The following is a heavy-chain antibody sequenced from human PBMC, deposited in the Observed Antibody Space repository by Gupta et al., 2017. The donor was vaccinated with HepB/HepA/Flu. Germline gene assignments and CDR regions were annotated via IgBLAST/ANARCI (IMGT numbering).Heavy chain of an antibody. D-gene: IGHD6-13*01. J-gene: IGHJ5*02. V-gene: IGHV3-30-3*01. Sequence: QVQLVESGGGVVQPGRSLRLSCAASGFTFSSYAMHWVRQAPGKGLEGVAVISYDGSNRYYADSGKGRVTISRDNSKNTLYLQMNSLRAEDTAVYYCARSGRAAAGTGWFDPGGQGTMVTVSS. CDR3: ARSGRAAAGTGWFDP. CDR1: GFTFSSYA. CDR2: ISYDGSNR.